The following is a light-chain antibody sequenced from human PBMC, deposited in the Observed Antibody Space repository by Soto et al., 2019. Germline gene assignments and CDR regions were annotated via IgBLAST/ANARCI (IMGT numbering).Light chain of an antibody. J-gene: IGKJ1*01. CDR3: QQYDSSWT. V-gene: IGKV3-20*01. CDR1: QSVSDRY. CDR2: GAS. Sequence: IVLSQSPDTLSLSAGESATLSCWASQSVSDRYLAWYHQKPGQAPRLRIYGASGRAAGIRGRFSGSGSGTDFPPTISRLAPEDFAVYYYQQYDSSWTFGQGTKVDIK.